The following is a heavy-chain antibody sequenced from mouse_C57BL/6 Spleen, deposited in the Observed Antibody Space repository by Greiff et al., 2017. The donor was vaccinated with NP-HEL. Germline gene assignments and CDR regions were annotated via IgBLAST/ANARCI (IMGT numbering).Heavy chain of an antibody. Sequence: VQLKQPGAELVRPGTSVKLSCKASGYTFTSYWMHWVKQRPGQGLEWIGVIDPSDSYTNYNQKFKGKATLTVDTSSSTAYMQLSSLTSEDSAVYYCARTYGNYEGDAMDYWGQGTSVTVSS. CDR3: ARTYGNYEGDAMDY. V-gene: IGHV1-59*01. CDR1: GYTFTSYW. J-gene: IGHJ4*01. D-gene: IGHD2-1*01. CDR2: IDPSDSYT.